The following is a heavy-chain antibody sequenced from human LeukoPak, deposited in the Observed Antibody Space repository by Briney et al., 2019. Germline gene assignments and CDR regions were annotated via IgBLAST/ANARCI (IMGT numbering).Heavy chain of an antibody. CDR2: INSDGSST. CDR1: GFTFSNYR. V-gene: IGHV3-74*01. J-gene: IGHJ4*02. Sequence: GGSLRLSCAASGFTFSNYRMHWVRQAPGKGLVWVSRINSDGSSTSYADSVKGRFTISRDNAKNTLYLQMNSLRAEDTAVYYCGRDLYGDDHTDYWGQGTLVTVSS. D-gene: IGHD4-17*01. CDR3: GRDLYGDDHTDY.